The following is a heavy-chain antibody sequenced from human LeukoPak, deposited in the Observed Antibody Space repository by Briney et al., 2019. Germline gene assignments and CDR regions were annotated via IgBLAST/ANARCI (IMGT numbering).Heavy chain of an antibody. V-gene: IGHV1-24*01. D-gene: IGHD1-1*01. CDR3: ATRNWNDESFDAFDI. J-gene: IGHJ3*02. CDR1: GYTLTELS. Sequence: GASVKVSCKVSGYTLTELSMHWVRQAPGKGLEWMGGFDPEGGETIYAQKFQGSVTMTEDTSTDTAYMELSSLRSEDTAVYYCATRNWNDESFDAFDIWGQGTMVTVSS. CDR2: FDPEGGET.